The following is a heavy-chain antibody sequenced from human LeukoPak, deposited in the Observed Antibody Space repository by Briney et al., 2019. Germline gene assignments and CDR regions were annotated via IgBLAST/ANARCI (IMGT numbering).Heavy chain of an antibody. Sequence: SETLSLTCAVYGESFSGYYWSWIRQPPGKGLEWIGEISHSGNTNYNPSLKSRVTISVDTSKNQFSLKLNSVTVADTAVYYCARDMVAGTVSPRRELFYYYYGMDVWGQGTTVTVSS. CDR1: GESFSGYY. V-gene: IGHV4-34*01. CDR3: ARDMVAGTVSPRRELFYYYYGMDV. CDR2: ISHSGNT. J-gene: IGHJ6*02. D-gene: IGHD6-19*01.